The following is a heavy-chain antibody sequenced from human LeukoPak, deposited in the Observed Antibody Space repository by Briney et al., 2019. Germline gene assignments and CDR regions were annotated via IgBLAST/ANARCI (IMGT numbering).Heavy chain of an antibody. CDR1: GFTFSSYG. D-gene: IGHD5-18*01. Sequence: GRSLRLSCAASGFTFSSYGMHWVRQAPGEGLEWVAVISYDGSNKYYADSVKGRFTISRDNSKNTLYLQMNSLRAEDTAVYYCAKSGVQLPVFDYWGQGTLVTVSS. V-gene: IGHV3-30*18. J-gene: IGHJ4*02. CDR2: ISYDGSNK. CDR3: AKSGVQLPVFDY.